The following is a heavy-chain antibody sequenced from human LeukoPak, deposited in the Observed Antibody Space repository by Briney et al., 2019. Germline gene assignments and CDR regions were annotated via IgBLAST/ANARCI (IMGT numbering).Heavy chain of an antibody. CDR2: IWYGGSNK. CDR3: ARGQGWFGELFPVDY. D-gene: IGHD3-10*01. V-gene: IGHV3-33*01. Sequence: GRSLRLSCAASGFTFSSYGMHWVRQAPGKGLEWVAVIWYGGSNKYYADSVKGRFTISRDNSKNTLYLQMNSLRAEDTAVYYCARGQGWFGELFPVDYWGQGTLVTVSS. CDR1: GFTFSSYG. J-gene: IGHJ4*02.